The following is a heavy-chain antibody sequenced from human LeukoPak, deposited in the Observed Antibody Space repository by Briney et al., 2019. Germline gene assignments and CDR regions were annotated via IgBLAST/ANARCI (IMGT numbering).Heavy chain of an antibody. CDR1: GFAFSSYN. J-gene: IGHJ4*02. V-gene: IGHV3-48*01. CDR2: ISSGSDTI. D-gene: IGHD2-2*01. CDR3: ARPYCASTSCPTFEY. Sequence: VGSLRLSCAASGFAFSSYNMNWVRQAPGKGLKWVSYISSGSDTIFYADSVKGRFTISRDNAKNSLYLQMNSLGGEDTAVYYCARPYCASTSCPTFEYWGQGTLVTVSS.